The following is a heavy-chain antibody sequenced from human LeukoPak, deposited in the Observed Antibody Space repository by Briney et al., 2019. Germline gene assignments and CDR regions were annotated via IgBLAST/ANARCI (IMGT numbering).Heavy chain of an antibody. V-gene: IGHV3-33*01. CDR2: IWYDGSNK. D-gene: IGHD2-21*02. CDR1: GFTFSSYG. CDR3: ARDSRWDGVTDGDPFDY. Sequence: GGSLRLSCAASGFTFSSYGMHWVRQAPGKGLEWVAVIWYDGSNKYYADSVKGRFTISRDNSKNTLYLQMNSLRAEDTAVYYCARDSRWDGVTDGDPFDYWGQGTLVTVSS. J-gene: IGHJ4*02.